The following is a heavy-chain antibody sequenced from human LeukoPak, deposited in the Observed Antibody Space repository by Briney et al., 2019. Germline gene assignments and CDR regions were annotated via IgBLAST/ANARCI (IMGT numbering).Heavy chain of an antibody. J-gene: IGHJ4*02. D-gene: IGHD6-19*01. CDR3: ARGTQAIGSGWYYFDY. CDR2: IGAYNGNT. Sequence: ASVKVSCKASGYTFTSYGISWVRQAPGQGLEWMGWIGAYNGNTNYAQKLQGRVTMTTDTSTSTAYMELRSLRSDDTAVYYCARGTQAIGSGWYYFDYWGQGTLVTVSS. V-gene: IGHV1-18*04. CDR1: GYTFTSYG.